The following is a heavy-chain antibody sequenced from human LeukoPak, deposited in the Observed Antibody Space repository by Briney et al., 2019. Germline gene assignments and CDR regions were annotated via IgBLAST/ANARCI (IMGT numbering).Heavy chain of an antibody. CDR1: GGSISSSSYY. CDR3: ARIKNAYYYYYGMDL. Sequence: SETLSLTCTVSGGSISSSSYYWGWIRQPPGKGLEWIGSIYYSGTTYYNPSLKSLVTISVDTSKNQFSLKLSSVTDADTAGYYCARIKNAYYYYYGMDLWGQGTTVTVSS. V-gene: IGHV4-39*01. J-gene: IGHJ6*02. CDR2: IYYSGTT.